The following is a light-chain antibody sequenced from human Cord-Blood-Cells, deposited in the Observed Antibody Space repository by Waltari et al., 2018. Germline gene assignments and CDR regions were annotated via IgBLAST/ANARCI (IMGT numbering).Light chain of an antibody. CDR1: QSVSSSY. Sequence: DIVLTQSPGTLSFSPGESATLSCRASQSVSSSYLAWYQQKPGQAPRLLIYGASSRATGIPDRFSGSGSGTDFTLTISRLEPEDFAVYYCQQYGSSPLTFGGGTKVEIK. CDR3: QQYGSSPLT. V-gene: IGKV3-20*01. J-gene: IGKJ4*01. CDR2: GAS.